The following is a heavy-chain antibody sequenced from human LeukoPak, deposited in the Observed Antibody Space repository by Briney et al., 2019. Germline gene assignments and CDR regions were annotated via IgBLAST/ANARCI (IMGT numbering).Heavy chain of an antibody. CDR2: IRYDGSNK. V-gene: IGHV3-30*02. CDR1: GFTFSSYG. CDR3: AKGRSNIVVVPAAVEVDY. Sequence: GGSLRLSCAASGFTFSSYGMHWVRQAPGKGLEWVAFIRYDGSNKYYADSVKGRFTISRDNSKNTLYLQMNSLRAEDTAVYYCAKGRSNIVVVPAAVEVDYWGQGTLVTVSS. J-gene: IGHJ4*02. D-gene: IGHD2-2*01.